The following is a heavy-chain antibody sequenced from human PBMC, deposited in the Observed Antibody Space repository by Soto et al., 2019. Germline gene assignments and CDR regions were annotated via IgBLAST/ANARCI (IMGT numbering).Heavy chain of an antibody. V-gene: IGHV3-30*18. CDR3: AKDQIAARPAYYFDY. CDR2: ISHDGTNK. D-gene: IGHD6-6*01. J-gene: IGHJ4*02. Sequence: QVQLVESGGGVVQPGRSLRLSCAASGFTFSSYGMHWVRQAPGKGLEWVAVISHDGTNKYHADSVKGRFTISRDNSKNTLYLQMNSLRAEDTAVYYCAKDQIAARPAYYFDYWGQGTLVTVSS. CDR1: GFTFSSYG.